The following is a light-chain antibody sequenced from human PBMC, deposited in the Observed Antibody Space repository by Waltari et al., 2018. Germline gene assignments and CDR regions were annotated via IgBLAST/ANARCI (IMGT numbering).Light chain of an antibody. Sequence: EIVLTQSPDTLYLSPGERATLSCRASQTISSSYLAWYQQKPGQGTRLLMYGTSTRATGIPDRFSGSGSRRDFTLTISRLEPEDFAVYYCQQYGSSPITFGQGTRLENK. J-gene: IGKJ5*01. CDR3: QQYGSSPIT. CDR1: QTISSSY. V-gene: IGKV3-20*01. CDR2: GTS.